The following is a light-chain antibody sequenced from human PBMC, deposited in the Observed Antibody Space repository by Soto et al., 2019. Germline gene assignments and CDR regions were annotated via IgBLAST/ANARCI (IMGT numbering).Light chain of an antibody. V-gene: IGLV2-14*01. CDR1: SSDLGAYNF. CDR3: TSFTRSNSWV. Sequence: QSALTQPASVSGSRGQSITISCTGTSSDLGAYNFVSWFQHHPGKAPKLIIFEVTNRPLGVSNRFSGSKSGNTASLTISGLQAEDEADYYCTSFTRSNSWVFGGGTKLTVL. CDR2: EVT. J-gene: IGLJ3*02.